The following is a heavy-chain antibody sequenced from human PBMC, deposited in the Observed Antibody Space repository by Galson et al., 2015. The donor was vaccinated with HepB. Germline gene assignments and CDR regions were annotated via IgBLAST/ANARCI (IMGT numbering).Heavy chain of an antibody. CDR2: ISYDESNR. V-gene: IGHV3-30*01. Sequence: SLRLSCAASGFTFSNYAFHWVRQAPGKGLEWVAFISYDESNRYYGDSVRGRFTISRDNSKNTLYLQMNSLRAEDTAVYYCARDFFSSGWVAADNWGQGTLVTVSS. CDR3: ARDFFSSGWVAADN. D-gene: IGHD6-19*01. J-gene: IGHJ4*02. CDR1: GFTFSNYA.